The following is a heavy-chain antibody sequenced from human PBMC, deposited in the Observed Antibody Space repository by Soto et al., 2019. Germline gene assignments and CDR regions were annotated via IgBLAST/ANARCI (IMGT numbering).Heavy chain of an antibody. CDR3: TRIHIAHPAFDY. CDR1: GFTFSGSA. D-gene: IGHD2-21*01. Sequence: GGALRLSCAASGFTFSGSAMHWVRQASGKGLSWVGRIRSKANSDATAYAASVEGRFTISRDDAKNTAYLEMNSPKTYDTAVYYCTRIHIAHPAFDYWGQGTLVTVSS. J-gene: IGHJ4*02. V-gene: IGHV3-73*01. CDR2: IRSKANSDAT.